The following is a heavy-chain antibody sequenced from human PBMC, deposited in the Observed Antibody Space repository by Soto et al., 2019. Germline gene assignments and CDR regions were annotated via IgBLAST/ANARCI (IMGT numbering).Heavy chain of an antibody. CDR2: ISAYNGNT. D-gene: IGHD6-13*01. Sequence: DSVKVSCKPSGYPFTSYDISCVRKAPGQGLEWMGWISAYNGNTNYAQKLQGSVTMTTDTSTSTAYIEVRSLRSEDTAVYYCAREYWFIKQLALRSGYGMAVWGPG. V-gene: IGHV1-18*01. J-gene: IGHJ6*02. CDR1: GYPFTSYD. CDR3: AREYWFIKQLALRSGYGMAV.